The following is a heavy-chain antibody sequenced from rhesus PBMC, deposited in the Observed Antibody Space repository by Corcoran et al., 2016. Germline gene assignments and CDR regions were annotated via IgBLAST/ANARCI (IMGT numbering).Heavy chain of an antibody. CDR3: ARDLAYFDS. J-gene: IGHJ4*01. Sequence: QVQLQESGPGVVKPSETLSLTCAVSGYSLSSGYDWSWIRQPPGKGLVWIGYIYGSSGSANYTPSLKNRVAISTDTSKHQFALKLSSVTAADTAVYYCARDLAYFDSWGQGVLVTVSS. CDR2: IYGSSGSA. CDR1: GYSLSSGYD. D-gene: IGHD1-38*01. V-gene: IGHV4-76*01.